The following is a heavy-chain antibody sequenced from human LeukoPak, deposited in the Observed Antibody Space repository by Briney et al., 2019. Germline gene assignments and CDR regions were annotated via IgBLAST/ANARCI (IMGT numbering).Heavy chain of an antibody. Sequence: GGSLRLSCAASGFTFSSYWMSWVRQAPGKGLEWVANIKQDGSEKYYVDSVKGRFTISRDNAKNSLYLQMNSLRAEDTAVYYCARVISGYYWPNYYYYMDVWGKGTTVTVSS. J-gene: IGHJ6*03. D-gene: IGHD3-3*01. CDR1: GFTFSSYW. CDR2: IKQDGSEK. V-gene: IGHV3-7*01. CDR3: ARVISGYYWPNYYYYMDV.